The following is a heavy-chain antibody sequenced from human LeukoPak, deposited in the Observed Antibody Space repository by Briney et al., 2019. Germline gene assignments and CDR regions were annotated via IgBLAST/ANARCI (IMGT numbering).Heavy chain of an antibody. CDR1: GFSFNTYG. D-gene: IGHD3-16*01. CDR3: AGAYSAGWFTY. Sequence: KSLRLSCVASGFSFNTYGMHWVRQAPGKGLEWVAVIWYDGSKKFYADSVNGRFTISRDDSKNTLYLQMDGLRADDTAVYYCAGAYSAGWFTYWGQGTPVTVSS. V-gene: IGHV3-33*01. J-gene: IGHJ4*02. CDR2: IWYDGSKK.